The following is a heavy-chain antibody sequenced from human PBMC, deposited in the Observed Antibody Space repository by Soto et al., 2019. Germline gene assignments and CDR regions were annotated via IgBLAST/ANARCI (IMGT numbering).Heavy chain of an antibody. CDR3: ARETTDWMPFDY. D-gene: IGHD3-9*01. Sequence: PSETLSLTCTVSGGSIINYYWCWIRQPAGKGLEWLGRIYASGTTNYNPSLKSRVTMSVDTSKNQFSLKVNSVTAADTAVYYCARETTDWMPFDYWGQGIMVTVS. V-gene: IGHV4-4*07. CDR1: GGSIINYY. J-gene: IGHJ4*02. CDR2: IYASGTT.